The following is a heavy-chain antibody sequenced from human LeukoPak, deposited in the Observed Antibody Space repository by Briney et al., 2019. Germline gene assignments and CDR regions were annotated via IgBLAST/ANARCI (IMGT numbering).Heavy chain of an antibody. V-gene: IGHV4-39*01. CDR1: GGSISSSSYY. J-gene: IGHJ6*03. Sequence: SETLSLTCTVSGGSISSSSYYWGWIRQPPGKGLEWIGSIYYSGSTYYNPSLKSRVTISVDTSKNQFSLKLSSVPAADTAVYYCARVYGSGSYYNGYYYYYMDVWGKGTTVTISS. D-gene: IGHD3-10*01. CDR3: ARVYGSGSYYNGYYYYYMDV. CDR2: IYYSGST.